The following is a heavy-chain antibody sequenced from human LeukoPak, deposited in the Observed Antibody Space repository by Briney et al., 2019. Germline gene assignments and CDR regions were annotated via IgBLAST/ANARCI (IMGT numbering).Heavy chain of an antibody. CDR2: IDPSDSYT. Sequence: GESLRISCKGSGYSFTSYYITWVRQMPGKGLEWMGRIDPSDSYTNYSPSFQGHVTISADKSINTAYLQWSSLKASDTAMYFCARLTAYYDSSAYYYGDYWGQGTLVTVSS. J-gene: IGHJ4*02. D-gene: IGHD3-22*01. CDR1: GYSFTSYY. CDR3: ARLTAYYDSSAYYYGDY. V-gene: IGHV5-10-1*01.